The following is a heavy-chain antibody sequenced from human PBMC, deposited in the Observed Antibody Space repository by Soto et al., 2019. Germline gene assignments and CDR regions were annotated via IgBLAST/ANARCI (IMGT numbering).Heavy chain of an antibody. V-gene: IGHV1-46*01. Sequence: AASVKVSCKASGYTFTTYYMHWVRQAPGQGLEWMGTIAPSGGSTIYAQKFQGRVTMTRDTSTSTAYMELSRLTSEDTAVYHCARALAPFYQYYGMDVWGQGTKVTVYS. CDR3: ARALAPFYQYYGMDV. CDR2: IAPSGGST. J-gene: IGHJ6*02. CDR1: GYTFTTYY.